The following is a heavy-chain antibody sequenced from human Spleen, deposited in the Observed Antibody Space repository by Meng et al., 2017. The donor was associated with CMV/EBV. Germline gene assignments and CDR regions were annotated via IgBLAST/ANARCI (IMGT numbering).Heavy chain of an antibody. CDR3: AREFRPYQMQSVY. V-gene: IGHV1-2*02. J-gene: IGHJ4*02. D-gene: IGHD2-2*01. CDR2: VNPNSGGT. CDR1: GYTFTGSY. Sequence: CKASGYTFTGSYILWVRQAPGQGLEWMGWVNPNSGGTSYAQNFQGRVTMTRDTSISTAYMELRRLRSDDTAVYYCAREFRPYQMQSVYWGQGTLVTVSS.